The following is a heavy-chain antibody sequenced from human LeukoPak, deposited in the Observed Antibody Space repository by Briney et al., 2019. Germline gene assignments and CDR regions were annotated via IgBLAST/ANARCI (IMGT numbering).Heavy chain of an antibody. V-gene: IGHV3-23*01. CDR2: ISGSGGST. Sequence: GGSLGLSCAASGFTFSSYAMSWIRQAPGKGLEWVSAISGSGGSTYYADSVKGRVTISRDNSKNTLYLQMNSLRAEDTAVYYRAKNQNSLTVCGVVIIFDSFDIWGRGTLDTVSS. D-gene: IGHD3-3*01. CDR1: GFTFSSYA. CDR3: AKNQNSLTVCGVVIIFDSFDI. J-gene: IGHJ3*02.